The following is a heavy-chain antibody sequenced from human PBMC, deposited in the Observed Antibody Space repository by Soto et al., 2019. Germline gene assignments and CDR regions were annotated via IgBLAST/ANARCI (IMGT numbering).Heavy chain of an antibody. CDR3: ARDEAPRAAQSAFDI. J-gene: IGHJ3*02. CDR2: IIPTFGTA. D-gene: IGHD2-15*01. V-gene: IGHV1-69*13. Sequence: SVKVSCKASGGTFSSYAISWVRQAPGQGLEWMGGIIPTFGTANYAQKFQGRVTITADESTSTAYMELSSLRSEDTAVYYCARDEAPRAAQSAFDIWGQGTMVTVSS. CDR1: GGTFSSYA.